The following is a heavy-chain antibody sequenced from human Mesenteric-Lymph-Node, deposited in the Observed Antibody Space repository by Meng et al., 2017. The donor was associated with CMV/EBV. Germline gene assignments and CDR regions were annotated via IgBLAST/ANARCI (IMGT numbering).Heavy chain of an antibody. CDR3: ARVDRSSDAFDI. D-gene: IGHD6-6*01. V-gene: IGHV4-39*07. CDR2: IYYSGST. J-gene: IGHJ3*02. CDR1: GGSISSTSYY. Sequence: SETLSLTCTVSGGSISSTSYYWGWIRQPPGKGLEWIGTIYYSGSTNYNPSLKSRVTISVDTSKNQFSLKLSSVTAADTAVYYCARVDRSSDAFDIWGQGTMVTVSS.